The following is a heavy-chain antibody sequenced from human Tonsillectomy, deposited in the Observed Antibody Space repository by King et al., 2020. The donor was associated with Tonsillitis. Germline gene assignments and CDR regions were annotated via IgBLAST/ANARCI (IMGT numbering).Heavy chain of an antibody. CDR2: IYFTGNT. V-gene: IGHV4-30-4*01. D-gene: IGHD2-2*01. CDR1: GGPISSGDYY. J-gene: IGHJ3*02. CDR3: ARAPASLHAVDI. Sequence: MQLQESGPGLVTPSQTLSLTCTVSGGPISSGDYYWSWIRQPPGKGLEWIGYIYFTGNTNNNPSLKSRTTISVDTSKHQFSLKLSAVTAADTAVYSCARAPASLHAVDIWGQGTMGTVSS.